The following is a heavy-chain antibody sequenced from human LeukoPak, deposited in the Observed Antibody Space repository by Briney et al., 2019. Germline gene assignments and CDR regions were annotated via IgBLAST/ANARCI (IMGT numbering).Heavy chain of an antibody. J-gene: IGHJ4*02. Sequence: SETLSLTCTVSGASISSYYLSWIRQPPGKGLAWIGYISYTGSTNYNPSLKSRVTISVDTSKNQFSLRLSSVTAADTAVYYCASLRMANFDYWGQGTLVTVSS. CDR1: GASISSYY. CDR3: ASLRMANFDY. V-gene: IGHV4-59*08. CDR2: ISYTGST. D-gene: IGHD2-8*01.